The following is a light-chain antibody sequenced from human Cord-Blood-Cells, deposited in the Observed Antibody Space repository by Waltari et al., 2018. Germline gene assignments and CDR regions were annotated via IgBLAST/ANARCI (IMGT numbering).Light chain of an antibody. J-gene: IGKJ2*01. CDR1: QGISSA. CDR2: DAS. CDR3: QQFNNYPLYT. V-gene: IGKV1D-13*01. Sequence: AIQLTQSPSSLSASVGDRVTIPCRASQGISSALAWYQQKPGKAPKLLIYDASSLESGVPSRFSGSGSGTDFTLTISSLQPEDFATYYCQQFNNYPLYTFGQGTKLEIK.